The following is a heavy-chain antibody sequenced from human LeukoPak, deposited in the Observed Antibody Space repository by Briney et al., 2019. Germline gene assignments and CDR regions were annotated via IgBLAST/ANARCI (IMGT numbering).Heavy chain of an antibody. CDR1: GFTFGDYA. J-gene: IGHJ6*02. D-gene: IGHD3-10*01. V-gene: IGHV3-9*01. Sequence: GGSLRLSCAASGFTFGDYAMHWVRQAPGKGLEWVSGISWNSGSIGHADSVKGRFTISRDNSKNTLYLQMNSLRAEDTAVYYCARADGSGTYGYYAMDVWGQGTTVTVSS. CDR3: ARADGSGTYGYYAMDV. CDR2: ISWNSGSI.